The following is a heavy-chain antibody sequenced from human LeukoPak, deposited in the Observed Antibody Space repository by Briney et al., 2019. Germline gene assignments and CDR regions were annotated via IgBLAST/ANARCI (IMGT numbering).Heavy chain of an antibody. J-gene: IGHJ4*01. CDR3: GREGVAGTGLDY. CDR1: DYTTYY. CDR2: INPSGGT. V-gene: IGHV1-46*01. Sequence: ASVKVSCKTSDYTTYYIHWVRQAPGQGLEWMGIINPSGGTSYAQKLQGRITMTRDTSTSTLYMELSRLKSEDTAVYYCGREGVAGTGLDYWGQGTLVTVSS. D-gene: IGHD6-13*01.